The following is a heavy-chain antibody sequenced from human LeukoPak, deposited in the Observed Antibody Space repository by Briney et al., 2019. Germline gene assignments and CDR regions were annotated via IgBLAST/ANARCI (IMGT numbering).Heavy chain of an antibody. D-gene: IGHD3-9*01. J-gene: IGHJ3*02. V-gene: IGHV4-34*01. CDR2: INHSGST. CDR1: GGSFSGYY. CDR3: ARHRPNYDTLDAFDI. Sequence: SETLSLTCAVYGGSFSGYYWSWIRQPPGKGLEWIGEINHSGSTNYNPSLKSRVTISVDTSKNQFSLKLSSVTAADTAVYYCARHRPNYDTLDAFDIWGQGTMVTVSS.